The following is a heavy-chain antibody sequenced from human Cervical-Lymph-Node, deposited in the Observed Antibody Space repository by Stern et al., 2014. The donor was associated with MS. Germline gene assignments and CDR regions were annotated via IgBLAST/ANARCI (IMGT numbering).Heavy chain of an antibody. CDR3: ATPIFTVPGASDF. D-gene: IGHD3-9*01. V-gene: IGHV1-2*02. Sequence: QMKLVQSGADVKKPGASVKVSCKASGYTFTDYYMHWARQGPGQGLEWMGWINLQSGVTDLAQKFRGRITMTRDTSISTAYMELSSLTSDDTAVYYCATPIFTVPGASDFWGQGTLVTVSS. J-gene: IGHJ4*02. CDR2: INLQSGVT. CDR1: GYTFTDYY.